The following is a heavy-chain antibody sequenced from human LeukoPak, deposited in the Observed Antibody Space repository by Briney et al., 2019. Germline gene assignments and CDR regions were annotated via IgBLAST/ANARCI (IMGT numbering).Heavy chain of an antibody. D-gene: IGHD1-1*01. CDR2: IKKDGSEK. Sequence: GGSLRLSCAASGFTFNNYWMSWVRQAPGKGLEWVANIKKDGSEKYYVDSVKGRFTISRGDAKNSLYLQMNSLRAEDTAVYYCARAVNWPSDYWGQGTLVTVSS. CDR1: GFTFNNYW. CDR3: ARAVNWPSDY. J-gene: IGHJ4*02. V-gene: IGHV3-7*01.